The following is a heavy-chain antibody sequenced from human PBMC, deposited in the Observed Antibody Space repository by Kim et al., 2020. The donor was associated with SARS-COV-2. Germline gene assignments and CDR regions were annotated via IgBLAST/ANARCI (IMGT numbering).Heavy chain of an antibody. CDR1: GFTFSDFA. V-gene: IGHV3-30-3*02. D-gene: IGHD2-15*01. CDR3: VKPLRGLLPPSPFES. CDR2: ISFNGREK. Sequence: GSLRLSCAASGFTFSDFAMHWVRQAPGKGLEWMSFISFNGREKYFADSVKGRFTVSRDNSKNISYLEMNSLTRDDTAIYYCVKPLRGLLPPSPFESWGQGILVIVSS. J-gene: IGHJ5*01.